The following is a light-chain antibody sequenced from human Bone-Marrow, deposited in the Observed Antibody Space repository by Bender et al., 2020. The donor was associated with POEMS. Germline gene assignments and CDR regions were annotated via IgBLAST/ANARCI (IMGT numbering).Light chain of an antibody. V-gene: IGLV3-21*02. CDR1: AFPNQY. Sequence: SYELTQPPSVSVSPGQTAIITCSGEAFPNQYAHWYQQKPGQAPVLVVYQDSDRPSGIPERFSGSNSGNTATLTISSVEAGDEADYFCQVWDSSGDLYVFATGTKVSVL. CDR2: QDS. J-gene: IGLJ1*01. CDR3: QVWDSSGDLYV.